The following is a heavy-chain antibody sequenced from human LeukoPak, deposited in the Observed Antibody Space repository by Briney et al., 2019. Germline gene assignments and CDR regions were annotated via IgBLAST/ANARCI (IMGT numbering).Heavy chain of an antibody. CDR1: GGSISSYY. D-gene: IGHD1-26*01. CDR3: ARRNSWSYYGFDY. Sequence: SETLSLTCTVSGGSISSYYWSWIRQPPGKGLEWIWYIYYTGSTNYNPSLKSRVTISVDTSKSKFCLKLSSVTAADTGVYFCARRNSWSYYGFDYWGQGSLVTVS. CDR2: IYYTGST. J-gene: IGHJ4*02. V-gene: IGHV4-59*01.